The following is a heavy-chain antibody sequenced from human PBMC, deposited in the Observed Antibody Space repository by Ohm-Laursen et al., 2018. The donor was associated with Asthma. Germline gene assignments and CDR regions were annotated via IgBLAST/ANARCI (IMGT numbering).Heavy chain of an antibody. CDR1: GFIFTNYG. CDR2: IWYDGTNK. D-gene: IGHD3-16*02. Sequence: SLRLSCAASGFIFTNYGMHWVRQAPGKGLEWVAVIWYDGTNKYYGDSVKGRFTISRDNSKNTVDLQMNSLRAEDTAVYYCAKVVLMDVWGQGTTVTVSS. V-gene: IGHV3-33*06. J-gene: IGHJ6*02. CDR3: AKVVLMDV.